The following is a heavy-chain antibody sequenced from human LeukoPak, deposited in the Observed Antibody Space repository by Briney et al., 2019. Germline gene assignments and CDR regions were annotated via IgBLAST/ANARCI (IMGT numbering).Heavy chain of an antibody. V-gene: IGHV5-51*01. J-gene: IGHJ6*02. CDR1: GYSFTNSW. CDR3: ARVGVSSYGMDV. CDR2: IYPADSDT. Sequence: GESLKISFQGSGYSFTNSWIAWVRPMPGKGLGWMGIIYPADSDTRYSPSFQGQVTISADKSISTAYLQCSSLKASDTAMYFCARVGVSSYGMDVWGQGTTVTVSS. D-gene: IGHD1-26*01.